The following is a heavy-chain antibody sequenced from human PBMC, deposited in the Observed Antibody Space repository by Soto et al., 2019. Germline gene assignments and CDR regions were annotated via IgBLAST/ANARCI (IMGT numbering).Heavy chain of an antibody. CDR3: AGYGSGSYYPTTFDY. Sequence: QVQLQESGPGLVKPSQTLSLTCTVSGGSISSGGYYWSWIRQHPGKGLECIGYIYYSGSTYYNPSLQSRVTISVDTSENQFSLKLSSVTAADTAVYYCAGYGSGSYYPTTFDYWHQGTLVTVSS. V-gene: IGHV4-31*03. CDR2: IYYSGST. CDR1: GGSISSGGYY. D-gene: IGHD3-10*01. J-gene: IGHJ4*02.